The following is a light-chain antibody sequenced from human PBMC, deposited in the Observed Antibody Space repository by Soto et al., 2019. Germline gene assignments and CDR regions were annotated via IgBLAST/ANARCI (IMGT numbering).Light chain of an antibody. Sequence: EIVMTQSPATLSVSPGERATLSCRASQSLSNKLAWYQQKPGQAPRLLIYGASTRATGIPARFSGSGSGTEFTLTISSLQSEDFAVYYCQEYSNWHPITFGGGTKVDIK. CDR1: QSLSNK. CDR3: QEYSNWHPIT. J-gene: IGKJ4*01. V-gene: IGKV3-15*01. CDR2: GAS.